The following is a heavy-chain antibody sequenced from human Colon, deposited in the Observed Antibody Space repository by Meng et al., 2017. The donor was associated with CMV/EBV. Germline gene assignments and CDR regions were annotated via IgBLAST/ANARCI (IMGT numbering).Heavy chain of an antibody. CDR2: INPNSGGT. CDR1: EYTFTGYY. V-gene: IGHV1-2*02. CDR3: ARDWYPGDRRGSFDY. Sequence: QVQLVQSGVEVKKPGASVKVSCKASEYTFTGYYMHWVRQAPGQGLEWMGWINPNSGGTNYAQKFQGRVTMTRDTSITTAYMELSRLRSDDTAVYYCARDWYPGDRRGSFDYWGQGTLVTVSS. D-gene: IGHD3-22*01. J-gene: IGHJ4*02.